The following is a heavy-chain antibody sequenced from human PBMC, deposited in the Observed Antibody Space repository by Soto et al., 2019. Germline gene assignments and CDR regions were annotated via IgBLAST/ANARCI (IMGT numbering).Heavy chain of an antibody. CDR1: GFTFSSYS. V-gene: IGHV3-21*01. D-gene: IGHD6-25*01. CDR2: ISSSSSYI. J-gene: IGHJ6*02. CDR3: ARDYGEGSGYDVVNGMDV. Sequence: EVQLVESGGGLVKPGGSLRLSCEASGFTFSSYSMNWVRQAPGKGLEWVSSISSSSSYIYYADSVKGRFTISRDNAKNSLYLQMNSLRAEDTAVYYCARDYGEGSGYDVVNGMDVWGQGTTVTVSS.